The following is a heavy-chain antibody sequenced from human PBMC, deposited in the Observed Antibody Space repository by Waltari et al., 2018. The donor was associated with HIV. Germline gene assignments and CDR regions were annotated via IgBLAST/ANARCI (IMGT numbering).Heavy chain of an antibody. D-gene: IGHD3-10*01. CDR2: LYSNVNT. J-gene: IGHJ6*02. Sequence: EVQLVESGGNLTQPGGSLILSCAASGFSVDSNYMSWVRQAPGKGREWGSVLYSNVNTNYVASVKGRFTIFRDNSKNTLYLQMNTLIAEDTAVYYCARMQRSYGSEQSRYFYFGIDVWGQGTSVIVSS. V-gene: IGHV3-53*01. CDR1: GFSVDSNY. CDR3: ARMQRSYGSEQSRYFYFGIDV.